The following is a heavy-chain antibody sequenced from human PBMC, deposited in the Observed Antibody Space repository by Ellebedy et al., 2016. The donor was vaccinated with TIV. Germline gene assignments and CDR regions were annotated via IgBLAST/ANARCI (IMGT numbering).Heavy chain of an antibody. J-gene: IGHJ4*02. V-gene: IGHV1-69*13. CDR1: GGTFSNYG. D-gene: IGHD3-22*01. CDR2: IVAIFRTT. Sequence: SVKVSXXASGGTFSNYGINWVRQAPEHGLEWMGGIVAIFRTTNYAQKFQGRPTITAGESTSTVYMELSSLRSDDTAVYYCARGSNYYDNTELAYWGQGTLVTVSS. CDR3: ARGSNYYDNTELAY.